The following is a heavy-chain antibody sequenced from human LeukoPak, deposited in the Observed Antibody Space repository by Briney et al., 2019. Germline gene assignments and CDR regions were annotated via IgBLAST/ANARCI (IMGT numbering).Heavy chain of an antibody. J-gene: IGHJ6*03. D-gene: IGHD6-19*01. Sequence: PGGSLRLSCAASGFTFSSYSMNWVRQAPGKGLEWVSSISSSSSYIYYADSVKGRFTISRDNAKNSLYLQMNSLRAEDTAVYYRARDSDSSGWLDYYMDVWGKGTTVTISS. CDR3: ARDSDSSGWLDYYMDV. CDR2: ISSSSSYI. V-gene: IGHV3-21*01. CDR1: GFTFSSYS.